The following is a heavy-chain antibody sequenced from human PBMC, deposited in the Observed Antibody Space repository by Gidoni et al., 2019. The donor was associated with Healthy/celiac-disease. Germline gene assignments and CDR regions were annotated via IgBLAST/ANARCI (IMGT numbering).Heavy chain of an antibody. J-gene: IGHJ6*02. D-gene: IGHD3-10*01. Sequence: EVQLVESGGGLVQPGGSLRLSCAASGFTFSSYEMNWVRQAPGKGLEWVSYISSSGSTIYYADSVKGRFTISRDNAKNSLYLQMNSLRAEDTAVYYCARDRGFVYYYGMDVWGQGTTVTVSS. CDR2: ISSSGSTI. CDR1: GFTFSSYE. CDR3: ARDRGFVYYYGMDV. V-gene: IGHV3-48*03.